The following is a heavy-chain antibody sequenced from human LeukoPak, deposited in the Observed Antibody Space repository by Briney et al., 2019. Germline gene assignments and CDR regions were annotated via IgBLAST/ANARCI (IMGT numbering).Heavy chain of an antibody. Sequence: ASVKVSCKASGYTFTDYYMHWVRQAPGQGVEWMGWINPNGGGTNYAQKFQGRVTMTRDTSISTAYMELSRLRSDDTAVYYCASLSGDDVSSDYLGQGTLVSVSS. CDR3: ASLSGDDVSSDY. CDR2: INPNGGGT. D-gene: IGHD4-17*01. V-gene: IGHV1-2*02. J-gene: IGHJ4*02. CDR1: GYTFTDYY.